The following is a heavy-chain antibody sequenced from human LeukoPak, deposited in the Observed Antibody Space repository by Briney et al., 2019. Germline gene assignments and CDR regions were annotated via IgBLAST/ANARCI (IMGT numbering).Heavy chain of an antibody. CDR2: ISSYNGNT. J-gene: IGHJ5*02. CDR3: ARDHQLPLLGWFDP. D-gene: IGHD2-2*01. Sequence: ASVKVSCKASGYTFTSYGVNIYGISWVRQAPGQGLEWMGWISSYNGNTNYAQKFQGRVTMTTDTSANTAYMELRSLTSDDTAVYYCARDHQLPLLGWFDPWGQGTLVTVSS. CDR1: GYTFTSYGVNIYG. V-gene: IGHV1-18*01.